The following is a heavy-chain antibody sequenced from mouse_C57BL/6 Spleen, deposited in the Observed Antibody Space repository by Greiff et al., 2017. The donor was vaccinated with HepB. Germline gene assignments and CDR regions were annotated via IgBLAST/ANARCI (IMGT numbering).Heavy chain of an antibody. V-gene: IGHV14-2*01. D-gene: IGHD2-1*01. CDR2: IDPEDGET. CDR3: AFYYGNYRFAY. Sequence: VQLKQSGAELVKPGASVKLSCTASGFNIKDYYMHWVKQRTEQGLEWIGRIDPEDGETKYAPKFQGKATITADTSSNTAYLQLSSLTSEDTAVYYCAFYYGNYRFAYWGQGTLVTVSA. CDR1: GFNIKDYY. J-gene: IGHJ3*01.